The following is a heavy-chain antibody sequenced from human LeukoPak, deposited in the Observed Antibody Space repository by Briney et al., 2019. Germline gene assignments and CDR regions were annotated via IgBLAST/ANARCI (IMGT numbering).Heavy chain of an antibody. D-gene: IGHD5/OR15-5a*01. CDR1: GGSISSGGYY. CDR2: IYYSGST. J-gene: IGHJ2*01. V-gene: IGHV4-31*03. CDR3: ARVSGLRNWYFDL. Sequence: PSQTLSLTCTVSGGSISSGGYYWSWIRQHPGKGLEWIGYIYYSGSTYYNPSLQSRVTISVDTSKNQFSLKLSSVTAADTAVYYCARVSGLRNWYFDLWGRGTLVTVSS.